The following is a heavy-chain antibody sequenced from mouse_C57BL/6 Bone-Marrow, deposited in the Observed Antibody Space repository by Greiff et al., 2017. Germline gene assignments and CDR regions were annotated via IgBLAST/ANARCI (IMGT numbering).Heavy chain of an antibody. CDR1: GYIFTSYW. V-gene: IGHV1S132*01. CDR3: ARSNCGSSAMDY. D-gene: IGHD1-3*01. Sequence: QVQLQQSGAELVRPGASVKLSCKTSGYIFTSYWIHWVKQRSGQGLEWIASIYPGTGSTYYNEKFKGKATLTADKSSSTAYMQLSSLKSEDSAVYIRARSNCGSSAMDYWDQGTSDAVSS. CDR2: IYPGTGST. J-gene: IGHJ4*01.